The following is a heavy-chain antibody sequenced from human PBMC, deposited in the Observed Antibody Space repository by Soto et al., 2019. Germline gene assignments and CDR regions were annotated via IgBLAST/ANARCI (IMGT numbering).Heavy chain of an antibody. V-gene: IGHV1-8*01. CDR3: ARGGYSSSWEFDF. Sequence: QVQLVQSGAEVKKPGASLRVSCKASGYTFTTYDINWVRQTPGQGLEWMGWVSPHSGSTGFAQKFQGRLTMTTNTTITTAHMDLISLRSDDSAVYFCARGGYSSSWEFDFWGQGTLVTVS. CDR2: VSPHSGST. D-gene: IGHD6-6*01. CDR1: GYTFTTYD. J-gene: IGHJ4*02.